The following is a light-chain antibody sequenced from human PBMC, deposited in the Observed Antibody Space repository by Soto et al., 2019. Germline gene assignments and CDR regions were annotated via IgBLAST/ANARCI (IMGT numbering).Light chain of an antibody. CDR2: DAS. Sequence: EIVLTQSPATLSLSPGERATLSCRASQSVSSYLAWYQQKPGQAPRLLIYDASNRATGIPARFSGSGSGTDFTLTISSLEPEDFAVYYCQQRSNWSFTFGQGTRLEL. V-gene: IGKV3-11*01. J-gene: IGKJ5*01. CDR3: QQRSNWSFT. CDR1: QSVSSY.